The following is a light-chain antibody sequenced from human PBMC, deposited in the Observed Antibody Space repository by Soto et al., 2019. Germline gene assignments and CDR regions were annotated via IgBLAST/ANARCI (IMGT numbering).Light chain of an antibody. CDR2: DAS. CDR1: QSARSS. Sequence: EIVLTQSPGTLSLSPGERATLSCRASQSARSSLGWYQQKPGQPPRLLIYDASTRATGIPSRFSGSGSGTEFTLTISSLTSEDFPVYYCQQYDNWPRTFGQGTKV. V-gene: IGKV3-15*01. J-gene: IGKJ1*01. CDR3: QQYDNWPRT.